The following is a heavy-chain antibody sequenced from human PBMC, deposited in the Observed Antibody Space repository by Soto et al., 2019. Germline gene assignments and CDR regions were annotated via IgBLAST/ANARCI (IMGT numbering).Heavy chain of an antibody. Sequence: PVGSLRLSCDASGFTFNTYSMHWVRQPPGKGLEWLAAIWYDGTQKYYADSVKGRFIISRDNSKKTLYLEMNSLRAEDTAVYYCARAGGTTVTGLWHFDSWGQGTLVTVSS. D-gene: IGHD4-17*01. CDR3: ARAGGTTVTGLWHFDS. V-gene: IGHV3-33*01. CDR1: GFTFNTYS. CDR2: IWYDGTQK. J-gene: IGHJ4*02.